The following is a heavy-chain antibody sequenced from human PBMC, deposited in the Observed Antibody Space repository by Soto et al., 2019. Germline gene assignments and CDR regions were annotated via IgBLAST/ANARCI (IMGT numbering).Heavy chain of an antibody. D-gene: IGHD2-2*01. CDR3: ARDLANSTPYYFDY. V-gene: IGHV4-59*01. Sequence: TLSLTCTVSGGSISSYYWSWIRQPPGKGLEWIGYIYYSGSTNYNPSLKSRVTISVDTSKNQFSLKLSSVTAADTAVYYCARDLANSTPYYFDYWGQGTLVTVSS. CDR1: GGSISSYY. CDR2: IYYSGST. J-gene: IGHJ4*02.